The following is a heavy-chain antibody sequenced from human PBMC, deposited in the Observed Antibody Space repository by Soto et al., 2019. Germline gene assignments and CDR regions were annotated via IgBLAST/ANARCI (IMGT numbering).Heavy chain of an antibody. CDR3: AKDTKGYYDSSGYYSY. CDR2: ISWNSGSI. Sequence: PGGSLRLSCAASGFTFDDYAMHWVRQAPGKGLEWVSGISWNSGSIGYADSVKGRFTISRDNAKNSLYLQMNSLRAEDTALYYCAKDTKGYYDSSGYYSYWGQGTLVTVSS. CDR1: GFTFDDYA. J-gene: IGHJ4*02. V-gene: IGHV3-9*01. D-gene: IGHD3-22*01.